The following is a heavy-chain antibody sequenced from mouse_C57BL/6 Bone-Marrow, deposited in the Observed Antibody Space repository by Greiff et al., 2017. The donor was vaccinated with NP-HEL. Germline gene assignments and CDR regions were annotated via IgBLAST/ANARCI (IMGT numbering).Heavy chain of an antibody. CDR1: GFNIKDDY. Sequence: EVQLQQSGAELVRPGASVKLSCTASGFNIKDDYMHWVKQRPEQGLEWIGWIDPENGDTEYASKFQGKATITADTSSNPAYLQLSSLTSEDTAVYYCTTSIYYYGSSYWYFDVWGTGTTVTVSS. V-gene: IGHV14-4*01. J-gene: IGHJ1*03. D-gene: IGHD1-1*01. CDR2: IDPENGDT. CDR3: TTSIYYYGSSYWYFDV.